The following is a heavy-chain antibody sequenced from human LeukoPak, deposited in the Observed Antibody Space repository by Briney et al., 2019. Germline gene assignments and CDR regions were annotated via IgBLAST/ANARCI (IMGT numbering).Heavy chain of an antibody. Sequence: GGSLRLSCAASGFTFSSYGMNWVRQAPGKGLEWVSCISSSSYIYYADSLKGRFTISRDNAKNSLFLQVNSLRAEDTAVYYCARGEVFDCWGQGTLVTVSP. CDR1: GFTFSSYG. CDR3: ARGEVFDC. J-gene: IGHJ4*02. D-gene: IGHD1-26*01. V-gene: IGHV3-21*01. CDR2: ISSSSYI.